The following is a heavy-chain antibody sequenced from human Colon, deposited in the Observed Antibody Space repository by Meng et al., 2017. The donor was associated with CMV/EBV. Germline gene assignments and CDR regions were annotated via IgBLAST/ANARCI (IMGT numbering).Heavy chain of an antibody. CDR2: IYSGGST. CDR3: ARGVYGMDV. Sequence: GEPLKISCAASGFTVSSNYMSWVRQAPGKGLEWVSVIYSGGSTYYADSVKGRFTISRDNSKNTLYLQMNSLRAEDTAVYYCARGVYGMDVWGQGTTVTVSS. CDR1: GFTVSSNY. V-gene: IGHV3-66*02. J-gene: IGHJ6*02.